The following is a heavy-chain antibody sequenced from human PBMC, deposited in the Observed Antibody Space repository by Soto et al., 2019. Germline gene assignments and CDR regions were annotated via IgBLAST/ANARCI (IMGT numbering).Heavy chain of an antibody. CDR1: GFTFSDYY. D-gene: IGHD4-4*01. V-gene: IGHV3-11*01. CDR2: ISYSASTI. CDR3: ARGRSTVVTGLGY. Sequence: QVQLVESGGGLVKPGGSLRLSCAAYGFTFSDYYMSWVRQASGKALEWVSYISYSASTIYYADSVKARFTISRDNAKNSLYLQMDSLRAEDTAVYYCARGRSTVVTGLGYWGQGTLVTVSS. J-gene: IGHJ4*02.